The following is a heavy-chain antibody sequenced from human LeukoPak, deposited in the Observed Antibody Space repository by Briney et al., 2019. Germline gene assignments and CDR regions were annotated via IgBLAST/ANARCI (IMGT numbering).Heavy chain of an antibody. CDR1: GFTFSSYG. CDR3: AKDRRALGYGGSFLDY. V-gene: IGHV3-30*18. D-gene: IGHD4-23*01. CDR2: ISYDGSNK. Sequence: GGSLRLSCAASGFTFSSYGMHWVRQAPGKGLEWVAVISYDGSNKYYADSVKGRFTISRDNSKNTLYLQMNSLRAEDTAVYYCAKDRRALGYGGSFLDYWGQGTLVTVSS. J-gene: IGHJ4*02.